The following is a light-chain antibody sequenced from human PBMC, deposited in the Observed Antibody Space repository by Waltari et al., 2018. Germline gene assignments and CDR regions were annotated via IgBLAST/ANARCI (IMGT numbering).Light chain of an antibody. CDR1: SLRSYY. CDR3: NSRDSSGNLVV. CDR2: GKN. J-gene: IGLJ2*01. V-gene: IGLV3-19*01. Sequence: SSELTQDPAVSVALGQTVRITCQGDSLRSYYASWYQQKPGQAPVLVIYGKNNRPSGIPDRLSGSSSGNTASLTITGAQAEDEADYYCNSRDSSGNLVVFGGGTKLTVL.